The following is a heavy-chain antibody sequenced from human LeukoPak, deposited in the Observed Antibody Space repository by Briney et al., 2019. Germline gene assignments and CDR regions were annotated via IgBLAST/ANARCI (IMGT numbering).Heavy chain of an antibody. CDR2: ITSGFTT. Sequence: GGSLSLSCAASGLTFSDYAMTWFRQAPGKGLEWVSTITSGFTTHYADSVKGRFTISRENSKNMFHLQLNSLRAEDTAVYYCAKDYSDSRVADVFFEYWGQGTPVTVSS. V-gene: IGHV3-23*01. J-gene: IGHJ4*02. CDR1: GLTFSDYA. D-gene: IGHD2-15*01. CDR3: AKDYSDSRVADVFFEY.